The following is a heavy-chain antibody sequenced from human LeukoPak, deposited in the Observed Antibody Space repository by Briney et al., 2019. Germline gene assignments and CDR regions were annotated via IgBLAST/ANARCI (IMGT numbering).Heavy chain of an antibody. Sequence: SETLSLTCTVSGGSISSYYWSWIRQPPGKGLEWIGYIYYSGSTNYNPSLKSRVTISVDTSKNQFSLKLSSVTAADTAVYYCASVYGSGSYEVAFDIWGQGTMVTVSS. CDR1: GGSISSYY. V-gene: IGHV4-59*01. J-gene: IGHJ3*02. CDR3: ASVYGSGSYEVAFDI. CDR2: IYYSGST. D-gene: IGHD3-10*01.